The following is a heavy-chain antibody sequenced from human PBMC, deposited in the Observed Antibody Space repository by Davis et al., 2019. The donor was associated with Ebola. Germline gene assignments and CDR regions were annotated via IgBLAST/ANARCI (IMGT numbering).Heavy chain of an antibody. D-gene: IGHD4-17*01. CDR3: ARFTTVTTGTYYYYYGMDV. J-gene: IGHJ6*02. CDR1: GFSLSTRGMC. V-gene: IGHV2-70*01. CDR2: IDWDDDK. Sequence: SGPTLVTPTQTLTLTCTFSGFSLSTRGMCVSWIRQPPGKALEWLALIDWDDDKYYSTSLKTRLTISKDTSKNQVVLTMTNMDPVDTATYYCARFTTVTTGTYYYYYGMDVWGQGTTVTVSS.